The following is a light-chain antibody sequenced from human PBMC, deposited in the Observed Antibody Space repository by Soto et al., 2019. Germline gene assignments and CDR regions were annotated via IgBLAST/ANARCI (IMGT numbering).Light chain of an antibody. CDR3: QQYNKWSPIT. J-gene: IGKJ5*01. CDR2: AAS. Sequence: EIVMTQSPATLSVSPGERATLSCRASQSVSDYLAWYQHKPGQAPRLLIYAASTRATGVPVRFSGSGSGTDFALTISSLQSDDFAVYYCQQYNKWSPITFGQGTRLEIK. V-gene: IGKV3-15*01. CDR1: QSVSDY.